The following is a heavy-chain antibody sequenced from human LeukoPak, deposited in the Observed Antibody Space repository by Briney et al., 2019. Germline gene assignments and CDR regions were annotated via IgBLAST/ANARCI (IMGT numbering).Heavy chain of an antibody. Sequence: SETLSLTCAVYGGSFSGYYWSWIRQPPGKGLEWIGKINHSGSTNYNPSLKSRVTISVDTSKNQFSLKLSSVTAADTAVYYCGRGGSSGLTYWGQGTLVTVSS. CDR3: GRGGSSGLTY. J-gene: IGHJ4*02. D-gene: IGHD6-19*01. V-gene: IGHV4-34*01. CDR1: GGSFSGYY. CDR2: INHSGST.